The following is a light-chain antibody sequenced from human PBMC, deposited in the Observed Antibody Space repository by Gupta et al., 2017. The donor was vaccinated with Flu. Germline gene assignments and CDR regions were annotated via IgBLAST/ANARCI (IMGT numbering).Light chain of an antibody. Sequence: QSVLTQAPSVSAAPGHKVTISCSVGSSIFGSNFVSWYQQFPGTAPEHLIYKNNKSPSGIPDRFSGSRSGTSATLDITGLQTGDEADYYCGTWDSTRSAGGLFGGGTKLTVL. V-gene: IGLV1-51*02. CDR2: KNN. J-gene: IGLJ3*02. CDR3: GTWDSTRSAGGL. CDR1: SSIFGSNF.